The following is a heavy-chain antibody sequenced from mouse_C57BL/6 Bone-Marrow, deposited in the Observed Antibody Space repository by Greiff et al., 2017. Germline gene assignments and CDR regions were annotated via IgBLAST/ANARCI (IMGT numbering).Heavy chain of an antibody. J-gene: IGHJ3*01. V-gene: IGHV14-4*01. CDR2: IDPENGDP. D-gene: IGHD2-10*02. Sequence: VQLQQSGAELVRPGASVKLSCTASGFNIKDDYMHWVKQRPEQGLEWIGWIDPENGDPEYASKFQGKATITADTSSNTAYLQLSSLTSEDTAVYYCTGMAKGFAYWGQGTLVTVSA. CDR3: TGMAKGFAY. CDR1: GFNIKDDY.